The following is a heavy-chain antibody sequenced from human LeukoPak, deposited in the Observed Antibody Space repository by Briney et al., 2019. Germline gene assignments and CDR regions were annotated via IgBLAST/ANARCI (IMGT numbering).Heavy chain of an antibody. V-gene: IGHV3-23*01. Sequence: PGGSLRLSCAASGFTFSSYDMSWVRQAPGKGLEWVSVISVSGGSTTYADSMKGRFTISRDISKNTLYLQMNSLRAEDTAVYYCAKDGSSGYYYFDYWGQGTLATVS. CDR2: ISVSGGST. CDR1: GFTFSSYD. CDR3: AKDGSSGYYYFDY. J-gene: IGHJ4*02. D-gene: IGHD3-22*01.